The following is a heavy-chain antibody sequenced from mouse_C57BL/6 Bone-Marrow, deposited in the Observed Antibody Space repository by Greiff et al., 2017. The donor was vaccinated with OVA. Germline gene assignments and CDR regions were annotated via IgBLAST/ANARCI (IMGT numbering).Heavy chain of an antibody. Sequence: VQLQQSGAELARPGASVKLSCKASGYTFKSYGISWVKQRTGQGLEWIGEIYPRSGNTYYNEKFKGKATLTADKSSSTAYMELRSLTSEDSAVYFCARRSYGSHFDYWGQGTTLTVSS. CDR1: GYTFKSYG. CDR2: IYPRSGNT. V-gene: IGHV1-81*01. CDR3: ARRSYGSHFDY. J-gene: IGHJ2*01. D-gene: IGHD1-1*01.